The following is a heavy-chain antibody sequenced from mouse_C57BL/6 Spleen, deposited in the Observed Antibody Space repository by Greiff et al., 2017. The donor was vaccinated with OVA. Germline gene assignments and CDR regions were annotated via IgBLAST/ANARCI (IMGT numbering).Heavy chain of an antibody. CDR2: ISSGGDYI. CDR1: GFTFSSYA. J-gene: IGHJ4*01. Sequence: EVKLMESGEGLVKPGGSLKLSCAASGFTFSSYAMSWVRQTPEKRLEWVAYISSGGDYIYYADTVKGRFTISRDNARNTLYLQMSSLKSEDAAMYYCTRDNYGMDYWGQGTSVTVSS. CDR3: TRDNYGMDY. V-gene: IGHV5-9-1*02.